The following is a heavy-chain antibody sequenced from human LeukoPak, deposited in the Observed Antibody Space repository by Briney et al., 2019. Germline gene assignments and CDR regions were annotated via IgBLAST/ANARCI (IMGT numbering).Heavy chain of an antibody. CDR1: GFTFSSYS. D-gene: IGHD1-1*01. CDR2: ISSSSSTI. Sequence: PGGSLRLSCAASGFTFSSYSMNWVRQAPGKGLEWVSYISSSSSTIYYADSVKGRFTISRDNAKNSLYLQMNSLRAEDTAVYYCARDGLGSTADYWGQGTLVTVSS. V-gene: IGHV3-48*01. CDR3: ARDGLGSTADY. J-gene: IGHJ4*02.